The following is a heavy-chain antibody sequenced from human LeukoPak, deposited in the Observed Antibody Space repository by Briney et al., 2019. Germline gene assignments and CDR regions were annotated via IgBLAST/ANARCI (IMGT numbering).Heavy chain of an antibody. J-gene: IGHJ4*02. CDR2: INPNSGGT. CDR1: GYTFTGYY. Sequence: ASVKVSCKASGYTFTGYYMHWVRQAPGHRLEWMGRINPNSGGTNYAQKFQGRVTMTRDTSLSTAYMELSRLRSADTPVYSCARDAGSHQLAGGYWGQGTLVTVSS. CDR3: ARDAGSHQLAGGY. D-gene: IGHD2-2*01. V-gene: IGHV1-2*06.